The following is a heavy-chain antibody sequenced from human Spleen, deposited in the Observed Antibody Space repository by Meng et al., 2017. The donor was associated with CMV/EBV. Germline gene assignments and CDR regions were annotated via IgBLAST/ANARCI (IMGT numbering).Heavy chain of an antibody. Sequence: GGSLRLSCAASGFTFSSYSMNWVRQAPGKGLEWVSSISSSSSYIYYADSVKGRFTISRDNAKNSLYLQMNSLRAEDTAVYYCARDRVAGGTIFGVVINYYYNGMDVWGQGTTVTVSS. J-gene: IGHJ6*02. V-gene: IGHV3-21*01. CDR3: ARDRVAGGTIFGVVINYYYNGMDV. CDR1: GFTFSSYS. D-gene: IGHD3-3*01. CDR2: ISSSSSYI.